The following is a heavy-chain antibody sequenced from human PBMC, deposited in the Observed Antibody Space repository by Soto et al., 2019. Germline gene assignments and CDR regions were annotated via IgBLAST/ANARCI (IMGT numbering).Heavy chain of an antibody. CDR1: GFTFSSYS. V-gene: IGHV3-21*01. CDR3: ARIQPGYDAFDI. CDR2: ISSSSSYI. D-gene: IGHD2-15*01. Sequence: LRLSCAASGFTFSSYSMNWVRQAPGKGLEWVSSISSSSSYIYYADSVKGRFTISRDNAKNSLYLQMNSLRAEDTAVYYCARIQPGYDAFDIWGQATMVTV. J-gene: IGHJ3*02.